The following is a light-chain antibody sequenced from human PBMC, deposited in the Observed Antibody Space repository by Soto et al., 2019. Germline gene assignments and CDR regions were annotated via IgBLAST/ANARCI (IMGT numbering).Light chain of an antibody. Sequence: DIVMTQSPDSLAVSLGERATINCKSSQSVLSSSNNKNFLAWFQQRPGQPPKFLIYWASTRESGFPDRFSGSGSGTDFTLTISSLQAEDVAVYYCQQYYAAPLTFGGGTKVEIK. CDR2: WAS. CDR1: QSVLSSSNNKNF. V-gene: IGKV4-1*01. J-gene: IGKJ4*02. CDR3: QQYYAAPLT.